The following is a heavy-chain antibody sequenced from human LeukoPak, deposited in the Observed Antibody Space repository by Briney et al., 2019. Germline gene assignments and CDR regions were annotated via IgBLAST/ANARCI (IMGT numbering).Heavy chain of an antibody. CDR2: IYTSGST. CDR1: GGSISSYY. Sequence: TSETLSLTCTVSGGSISSYYWSWIWQPAGKGLEWIGRIYTSGSTNYNPSLKSRVTMSVDTSKNQFSLKLSSVTAADTAVYYCARGSFVVKSRTYDSSGYYAFDYWGQGTLVTVSS. CDR3: ARGSFVVKSRTYDSSGYYAFDY. D-gene: IGHD3-22*01. V-gene: IGHV4-4*07. J-gene: IGHJ4*02.